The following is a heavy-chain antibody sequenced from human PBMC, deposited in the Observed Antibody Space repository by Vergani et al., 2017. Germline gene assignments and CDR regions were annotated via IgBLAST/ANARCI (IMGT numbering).Heavy chain of an antibody. D-gene: IGHD3-22*01. Sequence: QVQLQQWGAGLLKPSETLSLTCAVYGGSFSGYYWSWIRQPPGKGLEWIGEINHSGSTNYNPSLKSLVTISVDTSKNQFSLKLSSVTAADTAVYYCARVRYYYDSSGYPYYFDYWGQGTLVTVSS. J-gene: IGHJ4*02. CDR3: ARVRYYYDSSGYPYYFDY. CDR1: GGSFSGYY. CDR2: INHSGST. V-gene: IGHV4-34*01.